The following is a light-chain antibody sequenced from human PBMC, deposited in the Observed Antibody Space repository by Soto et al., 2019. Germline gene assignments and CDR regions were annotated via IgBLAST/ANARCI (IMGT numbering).Light chain of an antibody. J-gene: IGLJ1*01. V-gene: IGLV1-40*01. CDR3: QSHDSSLHASV. CDR1: SSNIGAGYD. CDR2: GNT. Sequence: QAVVTQPPSVSGAPGQKVTISCTGSSSNIGAGYDVHWYLQLPGTAPKLLIYGNTNRPSGVPDRFSGSKSGSSASLAITGLQAEDEADYYSQSHDSSLHASVFGTGTKLTVL.